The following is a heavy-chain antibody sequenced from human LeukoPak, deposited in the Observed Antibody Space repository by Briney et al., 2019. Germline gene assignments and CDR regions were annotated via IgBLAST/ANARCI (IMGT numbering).Heavy chain of an antibody. CDR2: INPNSGGT. J-gene: IGHJ4*02. CDR3: ARDISSSPHFDY. Sequence: ASVKVSCKASGYTFTGYYIHWVRQAPGQGLEWMGWINPNSGGTNYAQKFQGRVTMTRDTSISTAYMELSRLRSDDTAVYYCARDISSSPHFDYWGQGTLVTASS. CDR1: GYTFTGYY. D-gene: IGHD6-6*01. V-gene: IGHV1-2*02.